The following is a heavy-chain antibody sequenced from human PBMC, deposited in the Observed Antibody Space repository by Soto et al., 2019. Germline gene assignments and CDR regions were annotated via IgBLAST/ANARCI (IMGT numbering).Heavy chain of an antibody. D-gene: IGHD6-6*01. Sequence: GGSLRLSCAASGFTFSSYDMHWVRQATGKGLEWVSAIGTAGDTYYPGSVKGRFTISRENAKNSLYLQMNSLRAGDTAVYYCARGPRLYSSSLAVGAFDIWGQGTMVTVSS. CDR1: GFTFSSYD. CDR3: ARGPRLYSSSLAVGAFDI. J-gene: IGHJ3*02. CDR2: IGTAGDT. V-gene: IGHV3-13*01.